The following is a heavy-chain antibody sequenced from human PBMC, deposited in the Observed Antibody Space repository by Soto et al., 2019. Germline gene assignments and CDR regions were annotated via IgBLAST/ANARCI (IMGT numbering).Heavy chain of an antibody. J-gene: IGHJ4*02. CDR3: AHRVLRTVFGLVTTTAIYFDF. Sequence: QITLNESGPTQVKPRQTLTLTCTFSGFSLTTSGVGVGWIRQSPGKAPEWLALIYWDDDNRYSPSLKSRLTITKDTFKNHVVLTMADLDPADTATSYCAHRVLRTVFGLVTTTAIYFDFWGQGAPVAVSS. CDR2: IYWDDDN. CDR1: GFSLTTSGVG. V-gene: IGHV2-5*02. D-gene: IGHD3-3*01.